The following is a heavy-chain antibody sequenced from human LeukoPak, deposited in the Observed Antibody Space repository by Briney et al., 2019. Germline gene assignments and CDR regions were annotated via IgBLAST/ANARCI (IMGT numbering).Heavy chain of an antibody. V-gene: IGHV1-8*01. CDR1: GYTFTRYD. J-gene: IGHJ6*02. CDR3: ARGFYYYGLDV. Sequence: VASVKVSCKASGYTFTRYDINWVRQAPGQGLEWLGRMSPNNGNTGYAQKFQGRVTMTRSTSIDTAYMELNTLTSDDTAAYYCARGFYYYGLDVWGQGTTATVSS. CDR2: MSPNNGNT.